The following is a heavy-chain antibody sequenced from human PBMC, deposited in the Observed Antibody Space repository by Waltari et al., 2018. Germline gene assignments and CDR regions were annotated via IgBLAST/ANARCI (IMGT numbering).Heavy chain of an antibody. V-gene: IGHV4-4*07. CDR1: GGSISSYY. Sequence: QVQLQESGPGLVKPSETLSLTCTVSGGSISSYYWSWIRQPAGKGLEWIGRIYTRGRTNYNPSRRSRVTRAVDTSKNQFSLKLSSVTAADTAVYYCAGGYSGYDLYYYYGMDVWGQGTTVTVSS. D-gene: IGHD5-12*01. CDR3: AGGYSGYDLYYYYGMDV. CDR2: IYTRGRT. J-gene: IGHJ6*02.